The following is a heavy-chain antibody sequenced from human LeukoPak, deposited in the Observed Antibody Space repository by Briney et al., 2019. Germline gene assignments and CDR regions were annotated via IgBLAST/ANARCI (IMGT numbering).Heavy chain of an antibody. CDR2: TWYDGSNK. CDR3: AKDRGGATSGGYFDS. Sequence: GGSLRLSCAASGFIFSDFGMHWVRQAPGKGLEWVAVTWYDGSNKYYADSVKGRFTISRDISKSTLYLQMNSLRVEDTAVYYCAKDRGGATSGGYFDSWGHGTLVTVSS. J-gene: IGHJ4*01. D-gene: IGHD1-26*01. CDR1: GFIFSDFG. V-gene: IGHV3-33*06.